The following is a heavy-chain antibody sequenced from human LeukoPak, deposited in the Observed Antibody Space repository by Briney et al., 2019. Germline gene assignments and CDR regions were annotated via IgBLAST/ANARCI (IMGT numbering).Heavy chain of an antibody. J-gene: IGHJ4*02. CDR3: AGGGYSGYDWSNGY. D-gene: IGHD5-12*01. CDR1: GFTFSSYS. CDR2: ISSSSSYI. V-gene: IGHV3-21*04. Sequence: GGSLRLSCAASGFTFSSYSMNWVRQAPGKGLEWVSSISSSSSYIYYADSVKGRFTISRDNAKNSLYLQMNSLRAEDTAVYYCAGGGYSGYDWSNGYWGQGTLVTVSS.